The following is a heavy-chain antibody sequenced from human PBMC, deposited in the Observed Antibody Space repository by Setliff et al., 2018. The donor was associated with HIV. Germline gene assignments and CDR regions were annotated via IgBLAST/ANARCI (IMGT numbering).Heavy chain of an antibody. D-gene: IGHD3-22*01. CDR3: ARDMVYHYVRSGSFGYLGD. V-gene: IGHV4-39*07. Sequence: SETLSLTCTVSGDSISSCAYYWGWIRPPPGKGLEWNGSMHNSGSNYYNPSVKSRVTISVDTSKNQFSLKLSSVTAADTAVYYCARDMVYHYVRSGSFGYLGDWGQGTKVTVSS. CDR2: MHNSGSN. CDR1: GDSISSCAYY. J-gene: IGHJ4*02.